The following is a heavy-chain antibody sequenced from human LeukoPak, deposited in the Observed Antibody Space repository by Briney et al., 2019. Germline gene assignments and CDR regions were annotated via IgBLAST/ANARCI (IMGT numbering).Heavy chain of an antibody. Sequence: SETLSLTCTVSGGSISSYYWSWIRQPPGKGLEWIGYIYYSGSTNYNPSLKSRVTISVDTSKNQFSLKLSSMTAADTAVYYCARGPSPGYYYMDVWDKGTTVTVSS. CDR3: ARGPSPGYYYMDV. CDR2: IYYSGST. J-gene: IGHJ6*03. CDR1: GGSISSYY. V-gene: IGHV4-59*12.